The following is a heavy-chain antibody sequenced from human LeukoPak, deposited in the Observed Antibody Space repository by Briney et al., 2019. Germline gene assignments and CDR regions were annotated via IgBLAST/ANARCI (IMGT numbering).Heavy chain of an antibody. CDR1: GGSFSSDDFY. V-gene: IGHV4-30-4*01. CDR3: ARDFPFDY. CDR2: IHYSETT. Sequence: LTXXVSGGSFSSDDFYWGWIRQPXXKGLEWIGYIHYSETTYYNPSLESRVAISIDTPKNQSSLKLTSVTAADTAVYYCARDFPFDYWGPGTLVTVSS. J-gene: IGHJ4*02.